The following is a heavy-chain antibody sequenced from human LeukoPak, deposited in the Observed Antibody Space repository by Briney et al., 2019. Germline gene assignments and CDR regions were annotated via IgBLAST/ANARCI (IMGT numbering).Heavy chain of an antibody. CDR2: ISSSSGYI. Sequence: GGSLRLSCAASGITFSTYSMNWVRQAPGKGLEWVSSISSSSGYIYYADSLKGRFTISRDNAKNSLYLQMNSLRAEDTAVYYCARDTDGFESGXXYYYYHGMDVWGQGTTVT. J-gene: IGHJ6*02. CDR1: GITFSTYS. D-gene: IGHD3-3*01. CDR3: ARDTDGFESGXXYYYYHGMDV. V-gene: IGHV3-21*01.